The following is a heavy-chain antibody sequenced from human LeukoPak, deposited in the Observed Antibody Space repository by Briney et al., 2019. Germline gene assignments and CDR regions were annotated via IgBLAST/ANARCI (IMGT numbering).Heavy chain of an antibody. V-gene: IGHV3-7*01. Sequence: GGSLRLSCAASGFTFSNYWMQWVRQVPGKGLEWVANIKQDGSEKYYVDSVKGRFTISRDNAKSSPYLQMDSLRAEDTAVYYCARAYFEYWGQGTLVTVSS. CDR2: IKQDGSEK. J-gene: IGHJ4*02. CDR1: GFTFSNYW. CDR3: ARAYFEY.